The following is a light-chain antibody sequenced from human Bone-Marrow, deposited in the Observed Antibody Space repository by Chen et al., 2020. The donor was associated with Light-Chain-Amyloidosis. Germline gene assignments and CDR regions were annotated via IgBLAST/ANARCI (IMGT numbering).Light chain of an antibody. CDR1: SSDVGGDNH. J-gene: IGLJ1*01. CDR3: SSYTIKNTLV. Sequence: QSALTQPASVSGSPGQSITISCTGTSSDVGGDNHVSWYQQHPDKAPKLMIYEITNRPSWVPDLFAGSKSDSTASLTISVLQTKDVASYFCSSYTIKNTLVFGSGTRVTVL. V-gene: IGLV2-14*01. CDR2: EIT.